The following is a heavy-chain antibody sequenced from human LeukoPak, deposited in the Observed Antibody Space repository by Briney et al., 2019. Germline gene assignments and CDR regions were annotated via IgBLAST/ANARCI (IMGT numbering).Heavy chain of an antibody. V-gene: IGHV4-31*03. CDR3: ALGYCGGGSCYAREYFQH. Sequence: KPSETLSLTCTVSGXSISSGGYYWTWIRQHPGKGLEWIGYIYYSGSTYYNPSLKSRVTISVDTSKNQFSLRLSSVTAADTAVYYCALGYCGGGSCYAREYFQHWGQGTLVTVSS. CDR1: GXSISSGGYY. J-gene: IGHJ1*01. D-gene: IGHD2-15*01. CDR2: IYYSGST.